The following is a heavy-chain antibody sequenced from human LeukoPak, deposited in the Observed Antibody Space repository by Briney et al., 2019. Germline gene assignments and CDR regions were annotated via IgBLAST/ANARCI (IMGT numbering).Heavy chain of an antibody. CDR3: AKDNRRHYTSGPNPDSLH. J-gene: IGHJ4*02. CDR2: ISWNSGSI. CDR1: GFTFSSYA. V-gene: IGHV3-9*01. Sequence: PGGSLRLSCAASGFTFSSYAMSWVRQAPGKGLEWVSGISWNSGSIDYADSVKDRFTISRDNAKNSLYLQMNSLRVEDTAFYYCAKDNRRHYTSGPNPDSLHWGQGALVTVSS. D-gene: IGHD6-19*01.